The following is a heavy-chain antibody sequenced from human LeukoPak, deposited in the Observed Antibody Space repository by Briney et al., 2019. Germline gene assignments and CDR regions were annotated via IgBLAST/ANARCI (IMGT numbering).Heavy chain of an antibody. V-gene: IGHV4-38-2*02. Sequence: PSETLSLTCTVSGFSISSGYYWGWIRQPPGKGLEWIAAIYHSGATYYNPSLKSRVTMSVDTSENQFSLKLRSVTAADTAVYYCARGSRYYDSDFDPWGQGTLVTVSS. J-gene: IGHJ5*02. CDR1: GFSISSGYY. D-gene: IGHD3-22*01. CDR2: IYHSGAT. CDR3: ARGSRYYDSDFDP.